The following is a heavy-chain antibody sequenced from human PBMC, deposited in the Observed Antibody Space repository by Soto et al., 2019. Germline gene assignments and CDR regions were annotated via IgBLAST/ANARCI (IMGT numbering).Heavy chain of an antibody. J-gene: IGHJ5*02. CDR2: IPYSGNT. CDR3: ARDGSRDGSGSSNWFDP. V-gene: IGHV4-31*02. Sequence: WIWLRQQPGKGLEWIGYIPYSGNTYYNPSLKNRFSISADTFENHFSLMLSSVTVADTAVYYCARDGSRDGSGSSNWFDPWGQGTLVTVSS. D-gene: IGHD3-10*01.